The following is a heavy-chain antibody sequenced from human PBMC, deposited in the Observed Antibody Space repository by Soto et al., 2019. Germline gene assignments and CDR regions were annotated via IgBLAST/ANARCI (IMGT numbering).Heavy chain of an antibody. CDR2: ISYDGSNK. CDR3: ATGDSSASGL. V-gene: IGHV3-30*03. CDR1: GFTFSSYG. D-gene: IGHD6-19*01. Sequence: PGGSLRLSCAASGFTFSSYGMHWVRQAPGKGLEWVAVISYDGSNKYYADSVKGRFTISRDNSKNTLYLQMNSLRAEDTAVYYCATGDSSASGLWGQGTLVTVSS. J-gene: IGHJ4*02.